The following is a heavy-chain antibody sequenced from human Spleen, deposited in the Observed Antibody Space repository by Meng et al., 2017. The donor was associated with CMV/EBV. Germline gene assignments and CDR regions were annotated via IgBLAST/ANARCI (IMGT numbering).Heavy chain of an antibody. V-gene: IGHV1-18*04. CDR1: GYTFTKYG. CDR3: ASTGYTSGWLNGLDL. CDR2: ISTYNGNT. D-gene: IGHD6-19*01. J-gene: IGHJ3*01. Sequence: ASVKVSCKASGYTFTKYGISWVRQAPGQGLEWMGWISTYNGNTNYTQNLQGRVTMTTDTSTSTAYMELRGLRSDDSAVYYCASTGYTSGWLNGLDLWGQGTVVTVSS.